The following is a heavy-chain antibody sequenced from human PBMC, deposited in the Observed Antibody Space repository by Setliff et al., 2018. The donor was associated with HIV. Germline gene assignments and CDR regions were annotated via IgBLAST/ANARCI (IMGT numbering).Heavy chain of an antibody. J-gene: IGHJ3*02. CDR1: GGSISTSY. Sequence: SETLSLTCTVSGGSISTSYWNWIRQPPGKGLEWIAYIYISGTTNYNPSLKSRVTISLDTSRNQFSLKLGSVTAADTAMYYCAREHCSGGSCNGFDIWGQGTTVTVSS. CDR2: IYISGTT. D-gene: IGHD2-15*01. CDR3: AREHCSGGSCNGFDI. V-gene: IGHV4-4*09.